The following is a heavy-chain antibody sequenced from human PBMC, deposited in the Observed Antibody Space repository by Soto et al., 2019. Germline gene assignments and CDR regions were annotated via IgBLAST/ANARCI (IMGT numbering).Heavy chain of an antibody. J-gene: IGHJ4*02. CDR3: AIHQAAAGDNDLTFDY. V-gene: IGHV5-10-1*01. D-gene: IGHD6-13*01. CDR2: IDPRDSYT. CDR1: GYSFTSYW. Sequence: EVQLVQSGAEVKKPGESLRISCKGSGYSFTSYWISWVRQMPGKGLEWMGRIDPRDSYTNYSKSFQGHVNNSADKSISTAYLQWSSLKASDTAMYDCAIHQAAAGDNDLTFDYWGQGTLVTVSS.